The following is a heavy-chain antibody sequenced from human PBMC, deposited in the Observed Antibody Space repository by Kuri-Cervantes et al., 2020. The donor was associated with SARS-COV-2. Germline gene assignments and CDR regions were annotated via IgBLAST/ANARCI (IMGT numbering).Heavy chain of an antibody. CDR1: GFTFSSYD. Sequence: GGSLRLSCAASGFTFSSYDMHWVRQATGKGLEWVSAIGTAGDPYYPGSVKGRFTISRDNAKNSLYLQMNSLRAEDTALYYCAKSIGAVPAAHGIIFDYWGQGTLVTVSS. CDR3: AKSIGAVPAAHGIIFDY. V-gene: IGHV3-13*05. D-gene: IGHD2-2*01. CDR2: IGTAGDP. J-gene: IGHJ4*02.